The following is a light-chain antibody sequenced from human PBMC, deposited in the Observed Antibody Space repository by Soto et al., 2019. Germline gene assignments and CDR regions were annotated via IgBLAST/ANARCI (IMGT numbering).Light chain of an antibody. J-gene: IGKJ4*01. CDR2: DAS. CDR3: QQRSTWLT. CDR1: QSVRNY. Sequence: IVLTQSPATLSLSPGERATLSCRASQSVRNYLAWYQQKPGQAPRLLIYDASNRATGIPARFSGSGSGTDFTLTISRLAPEDFAVYYCQQRSTWLTFGGGTKVEIK. V-gene: IGKV3-11*01.